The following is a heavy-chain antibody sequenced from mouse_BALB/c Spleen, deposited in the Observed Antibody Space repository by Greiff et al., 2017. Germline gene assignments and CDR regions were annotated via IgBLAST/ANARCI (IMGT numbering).Heavy chain of an antibody. CDR2: IDPANGNT. CDR3: AAIYDGYYDDAMDY. D-gene: IGHD2-3*01. V-gene: IGHV14-3*02. Sequence: EVMLVESGAELVKPGASVKLSCTASGFNIKDTYMHWVKQRPEQGLEWIGRIDPANGNTKYDPKFQGKATITADTSSNTAYLQLSSLTSEDTAVYYCAAIYDGYYDDAMDYWGQGTSVTVSS. J-gene: IGHJ4*01. CDR1: GFNIKDTY.